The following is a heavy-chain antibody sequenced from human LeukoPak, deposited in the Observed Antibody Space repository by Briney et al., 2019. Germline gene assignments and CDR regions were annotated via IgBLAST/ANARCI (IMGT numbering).Heavy chain of an antibody. J-gene: IGHJ4*02. Sequence: PGGSLRLSCAASGFTFSSYAMSWVRQAPGKGLEWVSAISGSGGSTYYADSVKGRFTISRANSKNTLYLQMNSLRAEDTAVYYCAKFLPSHSVVANYCFDDWGQGTLVTVSS. V-gene: IGHV3-23*01. D-gene: IGHD2-21*01. CDR1: GFTFSSYA. CDR3: AKFLPSHSVVANYCFDD. CDR2: ISGSGGST.